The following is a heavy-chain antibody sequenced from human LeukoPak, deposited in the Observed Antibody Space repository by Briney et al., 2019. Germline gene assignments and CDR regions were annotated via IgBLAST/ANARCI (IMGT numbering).Heavy chain of an antibody. D-gene: IGHD3-9*01. CDR1: GFTVSSNY. J-gene: IGHJ6*02. V-gene: IGHV3-53*01. Sequence: PGGSLRLSCAASGFTVSSNYMSWVRQAPGKGLEWVSVIYSGGSTYYADSVKGRFTISRDNSKNTLYLQMNSLRAEDTAVYYCARDRGSDWPLYYGLDVWGQGTTVTVSS. CDR3: ARDRGSDWPLYYGLDV. CDR2: IYSGGST.